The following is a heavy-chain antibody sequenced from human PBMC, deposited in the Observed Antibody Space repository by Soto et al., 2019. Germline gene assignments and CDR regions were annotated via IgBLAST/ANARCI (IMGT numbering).Heavy chain of an antibody. Sequence: QVLLVQSGSEVKKPGASMKVSCQTSGYTFSDFALTWVRQVPDKGLEWLGWISPYTGKTNYAQRVHDRVPLTTDTSTRSAYLELRSLTYDDTAVYYCARLGWELLSGRRYFDYCGQGTLVTVSS. J-gene: IGHJ4*02. CDR1: GYTFSDFA. CDR2: ISPYTGKT. CDR3: ARLGWELLSGRRYFDY. V-gene: IGHV1-18*04. D-gene: IGHD1-26*01.